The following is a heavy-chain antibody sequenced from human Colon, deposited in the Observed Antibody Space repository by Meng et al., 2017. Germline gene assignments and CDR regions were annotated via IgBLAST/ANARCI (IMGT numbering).Heavy chain of an antibody. J-gene: IGHJ4*02. V-gene: IGHV1-8*01. D-gene: IGHD6-19*01. CDR1: EYTFTSYD. Sequence: VQLVQPGAEVKKPGASVKVSCKASEYTFTSYDINWVRQATGQGLEWMGWMNPNSGNTGFAQKFQGRVTMTRNISISTAYMEMSSLRSEDTAVYYCARSIRYSSGKESFDNWGQGTLVTVFS. CDR2: MNPNSGNT. CDR3: ARSIRYSSGKESFDN.